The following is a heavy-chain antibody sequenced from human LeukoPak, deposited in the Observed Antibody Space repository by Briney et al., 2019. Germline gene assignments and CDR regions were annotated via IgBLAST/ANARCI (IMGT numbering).Heavy chain of an antibody. CDR1: GFTFSSYA. Sequence: GGSLRLSCAASGFTFSSYAMSWVRQAPGKGLEWVSAISGSGGSTYYADSVKGRFTISRDNSKNALYLQMISLRAEDTAVYYCTREVYGAHYFDYWGQGTLVTVSS. D-gene: IGHD4-17*01. J-gene: IGHJ4*02. CDR3: TREVYGAHYFDY. CDR2: ISGSGGST. V-gene: IGHV3-23*01.